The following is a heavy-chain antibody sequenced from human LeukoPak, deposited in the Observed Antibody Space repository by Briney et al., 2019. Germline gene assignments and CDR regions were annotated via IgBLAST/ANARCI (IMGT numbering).Heavy chain of an antibody. CDR1: GYTFTSYG. D-gene: IGHD3-10*01. V-gene: IGHV1-18*01. CDR3: AREIITMVRGVIMRWFDP. Sequence: ASVKVSCKASGYTFTSYGISWVRQAPGQGLEWMGWISAYNGNTNYAQKLQGRVTMTTDTSTSTAYMELRSLRSDDTAVYYCAREIITMVRGVIMRWFDPWGQGTLVTVSS. CDR2: ISAYNGNT. J-gene: IGHJ5*02.